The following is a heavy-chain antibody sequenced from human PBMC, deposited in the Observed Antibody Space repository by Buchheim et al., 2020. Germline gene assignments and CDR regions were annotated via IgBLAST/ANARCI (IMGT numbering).Heavy chain of an antibody. CDR2: LSGTGGST. CDR1: GFTFSSYA. V-gene: IGHV3-23*01. Sequence: EVQLLESGGGLVQPGGSLRLSCAASGFTFSSYAMSWVRPAPGKGLEWVSTLSGTGGSTYYADSVKGRFTISRDNSKNTLYLHMNSLRAEDTAVYYCAKMEGGLTVTMCPDYWGQGTL. D-gene: IGHD4-17*01. CDR3: AKMEGGLTVTMCPDY. J-gene: IGHJ4*02.